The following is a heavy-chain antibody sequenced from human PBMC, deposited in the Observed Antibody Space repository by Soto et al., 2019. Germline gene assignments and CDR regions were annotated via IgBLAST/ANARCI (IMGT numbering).Heavy chain of an antibody. Sequence: QVQLQESGPGLVKPSETLSLTCSVSGASISADYWSWIRQPPGKRLEYIGFIYKGGSPNYNPSLESRVTISPDKSKNQASLKLTSVTAADTAVYYCARWEWFLRGYGMDVWGRGTTVTVS. J-gene: IGHJ6*02. CDR3: ARWEWFLRGYGMDV. V-gene: IGHV4-59*01. D-gene: IGHD3-3*01. CDR1: GASISADY. CDR2: IYKGGSP.